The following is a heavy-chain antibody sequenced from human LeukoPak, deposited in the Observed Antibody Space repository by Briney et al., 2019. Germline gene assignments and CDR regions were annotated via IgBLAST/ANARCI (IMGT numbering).Heavy chain of an antibody. V-gene: IGHV3-30*18. J-gene: IGHJ6*02. CDR2: ISYDGSNK. D-gene: IGHD6-6*01. CDR1: GXTFSSYG. CDR3: AKGYSSSSSVHYYYHYGMDV. Sequence: GRSLRLSCAASGXTFSSYGTHWVRQAPGKGLEWVAVISYDGSNKYYADSVRGRFTISRDNSKNTLYLQMNSLRAEDTAVYYCAKGYSSSSSVHYYYHYGMDVWGQGTTVTVSS.